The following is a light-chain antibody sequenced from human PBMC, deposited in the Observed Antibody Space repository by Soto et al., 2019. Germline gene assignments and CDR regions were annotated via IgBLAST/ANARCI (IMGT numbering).Light chain of an antibody. CDR1: QSVSSSY. V-gene: IGKV3-20*01. J-gene: IGKJ5*01. CDR3: KQYLISVN. Sequence: ELAMTQSPATLSVSPGGLATLSCMASQSVSSSYLAWYQQKPGQPPRLLIYGASSRATGIPDRFSGSGSGTDFTLTISRLEPHDSAMYYCKQYLISVNCGQGKRRAIK. CDR2: GAS.